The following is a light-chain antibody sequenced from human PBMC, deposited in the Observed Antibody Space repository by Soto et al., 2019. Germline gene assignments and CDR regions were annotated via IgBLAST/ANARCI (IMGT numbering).Light chain of an antibody. V-gene: IGLV1-40*01. CDR3: QSFDNSLSGSVV. CDR2: CNT. J-gene: IGLJ2*01. CDR1: SSNIGAGYD. Sequence: QSVLTQPPSVSGAPGQRLTISCTGSSSNIGAGYDVHWYQQFPGTAPKLLIYCNTNRPSGVPDRFSCSKSGTSASLAITGLQAEDEADYYCQSFDNSLSGSVVFGGGTKLTVL.